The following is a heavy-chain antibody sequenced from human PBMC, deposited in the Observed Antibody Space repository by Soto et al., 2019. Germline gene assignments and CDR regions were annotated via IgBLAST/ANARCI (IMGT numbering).Heavy chain of an antibody. V-gene: IGHV3-53*01. CDR3: ARNYGDYVLHFDY. D-gene: IGHD4-17*01. J-gene: IGHJ4*02. CDR1: GFTVSSHY. CDR2: IYSGGST. Sequence: GGSLRLSCAASGFTVSSHYMSWVRQAPGKGLEWVSLIYSGGSTYYADSVKGRFTISRDNSKNTLYLQMNSLRAEDTAEYYCARNYGDYVLHFDYWGQGTLVTVSS.